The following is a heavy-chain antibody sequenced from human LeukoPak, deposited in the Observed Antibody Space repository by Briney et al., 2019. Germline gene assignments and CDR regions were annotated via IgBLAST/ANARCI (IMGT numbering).Heavy chain of an antibody. CDR2: ISSRSRTI. V-gene: IGHV3-48*04. Sequence: GGSLRLSCAASGFIFSSYDFNWVRQAPGKGLEWGSYISSRSRTIYYADSVKGRFTISRDNAQKSLYLQINSLRGDDTALYYCVRGTRAFDVWGQGTMVTVSS. CDR1: GFIFSSYD. CDR3: VRGTRAFDV. J-gene: IGHJ3*01.